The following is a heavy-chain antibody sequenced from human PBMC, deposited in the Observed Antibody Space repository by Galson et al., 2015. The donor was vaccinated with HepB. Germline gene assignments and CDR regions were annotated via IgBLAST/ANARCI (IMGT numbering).Heavy chain of an antibody. D-gene: IGHD3-10*01. CDR2: ISSRATYL. CDR1: GFSFFSFSTYT. J-gene: IGHJ4*02. V-gene: IGHV3-21*01. Sequence: SLRLSCAASGFSFFSFSTYTMSWVRQAPGKGLEWVSSISSRATYLYYADSVKGRFTISRDDAKNSLYLQMNSLRAEDTAVYYCARVFRGNDYWGQGTLVTVSS. CDR3: ARVFRGNDY.